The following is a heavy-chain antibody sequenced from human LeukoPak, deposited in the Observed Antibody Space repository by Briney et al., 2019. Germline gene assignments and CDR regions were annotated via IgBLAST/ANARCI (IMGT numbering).Heavy chain of an antibody. V-gene: IGHV3-7*01. CDR3: ARGGARYLDS. CDR2: MKEDGSDI. D-gene: IGHD3-9*01. Sequence: GGSLRLSCVASGFSFSSYTMSWVRQAPGKGLEWVAKMKEDGSDIHYADSVKGRFTICRDNAKNSLCLQMSSLRVEDTAVYYCARGGARYLDSWGQGTLVTVSS. CDR1: GFSFSSYT. J-gene: IGHJ4*02.